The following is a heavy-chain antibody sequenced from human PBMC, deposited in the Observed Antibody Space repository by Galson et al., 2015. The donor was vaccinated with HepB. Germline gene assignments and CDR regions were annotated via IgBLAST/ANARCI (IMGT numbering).Heavy chain of an antibody. CDR3: ARDILRRSSSWYRDYYYYYMDV. D-gene: IGHD6-13*01. CDR1: GFTFSSYG. V-gene: IGHV3-33*01. J-gene: IGHJ6*03. Sequence: LRLSCAASGFTFSSYGMHWVRQAPGKGLEWVAVIWYDGSNKYYADSVKGRFTISRDNSKNTLYLQMNSLRAEDTAVYYCARDILRRSSSWYRDYYYYYMDVWGKGTTVTVSS. CDR2: IWYDGSNK.